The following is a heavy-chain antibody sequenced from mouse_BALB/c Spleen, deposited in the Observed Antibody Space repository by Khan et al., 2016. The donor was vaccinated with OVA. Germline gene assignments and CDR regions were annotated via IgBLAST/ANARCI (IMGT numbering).Heavy chain of an antibody. V-gene: IGHV3-2*02. J-gene: IGHJ4*01. D-gene: IGHD1-1*01. CDR2: ISYSGST. CDR3: ARAQYCGYGTRDY. Sequence: EVQLQESGPGLVKPSQSLSLTCTVTGYSITSDYAWNWIRQFPGNKLEWMGYISYSGSTSYNPSHKSRISITRDTSKNQFFLQLNSVTTEDTATYYSARAQYCGYGTRDYWGQGTSVTVSS. CDR1: GYSITSDYA.